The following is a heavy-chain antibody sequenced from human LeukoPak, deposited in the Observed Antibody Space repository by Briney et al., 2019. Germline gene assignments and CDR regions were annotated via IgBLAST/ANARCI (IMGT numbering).Heavy chain of an antibody. V-gene: IGHV3-23*01. CDR3: AKEGSGSYYYYYYGMDV. D-gene: IGHD1-26*01. Sequence: PGGSLRLSCAASGFTLSSYAMSWVRQAPGKGLEWVSAISGSGGSTYYADSVKGRFTISRDNSKNTLYLQMNSLRAEDTAVYYCAKEGSGSYYYYYYGMDVWGQGTTVTVSS. CDR1: GFTLSSYA. J-gene: IGHJ6*02. CDR2: ISGSGGST.